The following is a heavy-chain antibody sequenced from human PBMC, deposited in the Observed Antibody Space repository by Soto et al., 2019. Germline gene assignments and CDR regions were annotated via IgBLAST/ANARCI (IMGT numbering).Heavy chain of an antibody. J-gene: IGHJ5*01. CDR3: AKDRPVNWNLQSPGDNWFDS. Sequence: GGSLRLSCAASGFTFSSYSMTWVRQAPGKGLEWVSTISGAGGTTYYADSMKGRFTISRDNSKNTVHLQMNSLRAEDTALYYCAKDRPVNWNLQSPGDNWFDSWGQGTLVTVSS. CDR2: ISGAGGTT. D-gene: IGHD1-1*01. CDR1: GFTFSSYS. V-gene: IGHV3-23*01.